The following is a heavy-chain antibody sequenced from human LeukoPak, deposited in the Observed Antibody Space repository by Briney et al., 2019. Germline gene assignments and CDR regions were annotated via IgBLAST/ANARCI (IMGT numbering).Heavy chain of an antibody. Sequence: PSETLSLTCTVSGVSISSYSWTWIRQPAGKGLEGIGRIFNIATTNYNPSLKSRVTISVDPSKSQFSLKLSSVTAADTAAYFCARGFSTVNSGVFDYWGQGTLVTVSS. CDR1: GVSISSYS. V-gene: IGHV4-4*07. CDR3: ARGFSTVNSGVFDY. D-gene: IGHD4-17*01. J-gene: IGHJ4*02. CDR2: IFNIATT.